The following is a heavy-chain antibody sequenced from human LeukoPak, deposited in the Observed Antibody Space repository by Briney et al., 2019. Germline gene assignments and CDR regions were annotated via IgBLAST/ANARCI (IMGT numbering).Heavy chain of an antibody. D-gene: IGHD1-26*01. CDR1: GSTVSSNF. CDR3: ALTPPSKWAFDY. CDR2: IYGGGST. J-gene: IGHJ4*02. V-gene: IGHV3-53*01. Sequence: QSGGSLRLSCAASGSTVSSNFLSWVRQAPGKGLEWVSVIYGGGSTYFADSVKGRFTISRDNSKNTLYLQMNSLRAEDAAVYYCALTPPSKWAFDYWGQGTLVTVSS.